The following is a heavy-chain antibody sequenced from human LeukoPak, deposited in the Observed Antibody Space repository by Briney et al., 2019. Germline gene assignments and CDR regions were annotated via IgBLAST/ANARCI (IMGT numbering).Heavy chain of an antibody. D-gene: IGHD6-6*01. CDR2: IYTSGST. J-gene: IGHJ4*02. Sequence: SETLSLTCTVSGGSISSYYWSWIRQPAGKGLEWIGRIYTSGSTNYNPSLKSRVTISVDTSKNQFSLKLSSVTAADTAVYYCARVGIAARPIDYWGQGTLVTVSS. CDR1: GGSISSYY. V-gene: IGHV4-4*07. CDR3: ARVGIAARPIDY.